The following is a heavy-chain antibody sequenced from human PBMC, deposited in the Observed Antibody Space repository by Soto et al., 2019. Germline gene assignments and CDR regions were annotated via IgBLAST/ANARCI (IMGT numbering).Heavy chain of an antibody. J-gene: IGHJ6*03. CDR2: IYYSGST. CDR3: ARGNYGYMDV. Sequence: SETLSLTCTVSGGSISSYYWSWIRQPPEKGLEWIGYIYYSGSTNYNPSLKSRVTISVDTSKNQFSLKLSSVTAADTAVYYCARGNYGYMDVWGKGTTVTVSS. V-gene: IGHV4-59*12. CDR1: GGSISSYY.